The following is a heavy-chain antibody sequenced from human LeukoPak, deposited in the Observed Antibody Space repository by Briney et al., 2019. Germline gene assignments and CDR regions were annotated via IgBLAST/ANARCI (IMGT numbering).Heavy chain of an antibody. CDR3: ATVKRFGTYYFDY. J-gene: IGHJ4*02. CDR1: GYTLTELS. D-gene: IGHD3-10*01. Sequence: ASVKVSCKVSGYTLTELSMHWVRQAPGKGPEWMGGFDPEDGETIYAQKFQGRVTMTEDTSTDTAYMELSSLRSEDTAVYYCATVKRFGTYYFDYWGQGTLVTVSS. V-gene: IGHV1-24*01. CDR2: FDPEDGET.